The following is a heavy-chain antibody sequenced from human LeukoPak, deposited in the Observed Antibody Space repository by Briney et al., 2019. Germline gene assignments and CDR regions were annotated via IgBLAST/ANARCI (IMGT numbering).Heavy chain of an antibody. CDR2: ISGDGGST. CDR3: AKDSIVRGYSGYDQNARYYGMDI. Sequence: PGGSLRLSCAASGSTFDDYAMHWDRQAPGKGLEWVSLISGDGGSTYYADSVKGRFTISRDNSKNSLYLQMNSLRTEDTALYYCAKDSIVRGYSGYDQNARYYGMDIWGPGTTVTVSS. D-gene: IGHD5-12*01. V-gene: IGHV3-43*02. CDR1: GSTFDDYA. J-gene: IGHJ6*02.